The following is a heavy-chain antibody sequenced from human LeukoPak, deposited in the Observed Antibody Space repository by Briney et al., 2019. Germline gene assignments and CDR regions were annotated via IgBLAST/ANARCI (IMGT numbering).Heavy chain of an antibody. CDR3: ARLPTPYSYYYGSVGSDYYYYMDV. D-gene: IGHD3-10*01. Sequence: SETLSLTCAVYGGSFSGYYWSWIRQPPGKGLEWIGEINHSGSTNYNPSLKSRVTISVDTSKNQFSLKLSSVTAADTAVYYCARLPTPYSYYYGSVGSDYYYYMDVWGKGTTVTVSS. CDR1: GGSFSGYY. CDR2: INHSGST. J-gene: IGHJ6*03. V-gene: IGHV4-34*01.